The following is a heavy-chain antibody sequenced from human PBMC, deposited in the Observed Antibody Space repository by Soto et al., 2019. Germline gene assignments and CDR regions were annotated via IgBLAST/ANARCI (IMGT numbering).Heavy chain of an antibody. Sequence: QVQLQQSGPGLVKPSQTLSLTCAISGDSVSSNSAAWNWIRQSPSRGLEWLGRTYYRSKWYNDYAVCVRIPRAFNPDTSKSQCSLQLNSVTREDTAVYYCARDLGPGSYRFGDQGMDVWGQGTTVTVSS. CDR2: TYYRSKWYN. CDR1: GDSVSSNSAA. J-gene: IGHJ6*02. CDR3: ARDLGPGSYRFGDQGMDV. V-gene: IGHV6-1*01. D-gene: IGHD3-10*01.